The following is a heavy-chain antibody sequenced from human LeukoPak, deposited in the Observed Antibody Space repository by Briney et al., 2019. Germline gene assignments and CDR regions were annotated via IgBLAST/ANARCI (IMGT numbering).Heavy chain of an antibody. D-gene: IGHD3-16*01. CDR1: GYNLNTYH. J-gene: IGHJ4*02. Sequence: ASVRDSCRASGYNLNTYHMHWVRQAPGQGLEWMGIITSTGTTTICAQKFQGRLTMTRDTSTSTVYMDLSSLRSDDTAVYYCATEYVRTHYFDWWGQGTLVTVSS. CDR2: ITSTGTTT. V-gene: IGHV1-46*02. CDR3: ATEYVRTHYFDW.